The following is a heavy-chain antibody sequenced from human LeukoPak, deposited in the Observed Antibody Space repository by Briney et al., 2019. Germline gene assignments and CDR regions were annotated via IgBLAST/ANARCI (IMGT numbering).Heavy chain of an antibody. CDR1: GFTFSSYG. CDR2: IRYDGSNK. Sequence: PGGSLRLSCAASGFTFSSYGMHWVRQAPGKGLEWVVFIRYDGSNKYYADSVKGRFTISRDNSKNTLYLQMNSLRAEDTAVYYCATGDVLRFLEWLFRPFDYWGQGTLVTVSS. CDR3: ATGDVLRFLEWLFRPFDY. J-gene: IGHJ4*02. D-gene: IGHD3-3*01. V-gene: IGHV3-30*02.